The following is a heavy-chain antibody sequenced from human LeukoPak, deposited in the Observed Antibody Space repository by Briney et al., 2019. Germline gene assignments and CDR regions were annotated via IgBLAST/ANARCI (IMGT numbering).Heavy chain of an antibody. CDR3: ARDRGYSGYRPLGEKDY. CDR1: GFTFSSYS. D-gene: IGHD5-12*01. Sequence: PGGSLRLSCAASGFTFSSYSMNWVRQAPGKGLEWVSSISSSSSYIYYADSVKGRFTISRDNAKNSLYLQMNSLRAEDTAVYYCARDRGYSGYRPLGEKDYWGQGTLVTVSS. V-gene: IGHV3-21*01. J-gene: IGHJ4*02. CDR2: ISSSSSYI.